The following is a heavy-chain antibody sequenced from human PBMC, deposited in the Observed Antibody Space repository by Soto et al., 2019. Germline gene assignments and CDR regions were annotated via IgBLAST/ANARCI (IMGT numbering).Heavy chain of an antibody. CDR2: ISYDGSNK. J-gene: IGHJ4*02. V-gene: IGHV3-30*18. CDR1: GFTFSSYG. D-gene: IGHD3-22*01. CDR3: AKDSAYYYDSSGYYYGGGLDY. Sequence: QVQLVESGGGVVQPGRSLRLSCGASGFTFSSYGMHWVRQAPGKGLEWVAVISYDGSNKYYADSVKGRFTISRDNSKNTLYLQMNSLRAEDTAVYYCAKDSAYYYDSSGYYYGGGLDYWGQGTLVTVSS.